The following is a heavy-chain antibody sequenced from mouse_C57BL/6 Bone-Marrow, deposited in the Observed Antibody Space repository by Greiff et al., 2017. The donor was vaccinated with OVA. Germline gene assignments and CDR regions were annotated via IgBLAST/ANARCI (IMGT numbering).Heavy chain of an antibody. CDR1: GYTFTSYT. D-gene: IGHD1-1*01. CDR3: ARGDYYGSSSYYAMDY. V-gene: IGHV1-4*01. J-gene: IGHJ4*01. Sequence: QVQLKQSGAELARPGASVKMSCKASGYTFTSYTMHWVKQRPGQGLEWIGYINPSSGYTKYNQKFKDKATLTADKSSSTAYMQLSSLTSEDSAVYYCARGDYYGSSSYYAMDYWGQGTSVTVSS. CDR2: INPSSGYT.